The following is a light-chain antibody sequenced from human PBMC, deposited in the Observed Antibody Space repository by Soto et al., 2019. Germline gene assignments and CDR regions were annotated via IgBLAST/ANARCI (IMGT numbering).Light chain of an antibody. Sequence: QSALTQPASVSGSPGQSITISCTGASSDVGSYNLVSWYQQHPGKAPKFMIYEVTKRPSGVSNRFSGSKSGNTASLTISGLQAEDEADYYCSSYAGSSTVVFGTGTKLTVL. V-gene: IGLV2-23*02. CDR1: SSDVGSYNL. CDR3: SSYAGSSTVV. CDR2: EVT. J-gene: IGLJ1*01.